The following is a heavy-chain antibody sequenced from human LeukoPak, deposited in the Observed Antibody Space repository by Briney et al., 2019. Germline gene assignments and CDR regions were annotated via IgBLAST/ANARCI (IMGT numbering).Heavy chain of an antibody. V-gene: IGHV4-34*01. Sequence: PSETLSLTCAVYGGSFSGYYWSWIRQPPGKGLEWIGEINHSGSTNYNPSLKSRVTISVDTSKNQFSLKLNSVTAADTAVYYCARFPGGAEYRHYYYMDVWGKGTTVTVSS. J-gene: IGHJ6*03. CDR3: ARFPGGAEYRHYYYMDV. D-gene: IGHD1-14*01. CDR1: GGSFSGYY. CDR2: INHSGST.